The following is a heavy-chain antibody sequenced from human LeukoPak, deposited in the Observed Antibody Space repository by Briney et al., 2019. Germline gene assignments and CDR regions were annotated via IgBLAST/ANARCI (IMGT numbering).Heavy chain of an antibody. J-gene: IGHJ6*02. CDR1: GFTFSSYA. CDR2: ISSSSSYI. D-gene: IGHD3-10*01. CDR3: AREDGDYYYGMDV. Sequence: GGSLRLSCAASGFTFSSYAMSWVRQAPGKGLEWVSSISSSSSYIYYADSVKGRFTISRDNAKNSLYLQMNSLRAVDTAVYYCAREDGDYYYGMDVWGQGTTVTVSS. V-gene: IGHV3-21*01.